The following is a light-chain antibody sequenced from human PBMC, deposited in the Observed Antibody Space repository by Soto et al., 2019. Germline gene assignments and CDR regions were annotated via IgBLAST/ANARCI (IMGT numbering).Light chain of an antibody. CDR3: ISYTSTSTPYV. CDR2: EVY. Sequence: SALAQPGSVAGAPGQAKNISCAGTSRDFGRYTYVSGYQQPPGKVPKLLIYEVYNRPSGVSDRFSGSKSDNTASLTISGLQAEDEADYYCISYTSTSTPYVFGGGTKVTVL. V-gene: IGLV2-14*01. J-gene: IGLJ1*01. CDR1: SRDFGRYTY.